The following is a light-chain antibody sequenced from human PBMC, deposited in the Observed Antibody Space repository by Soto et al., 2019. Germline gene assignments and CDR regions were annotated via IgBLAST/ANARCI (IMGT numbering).Light chain of an antibody. CDR2: STD. CDR3: ATWDDSLNGHV. Sequence: QSVLTQPPSASATPGQRVTISCSGSSSNIGSNAVNWYQQLPGTAPKLLMSSTDQRPSGVPDRFSGSKSGTSASLAISGLQSEDEADYYCATWDDSLNGHVFGGGAKVTVL. V-gene: IGLV1-44*01. J-gene: IGLJ2*01. CDR1: SSNIGSNA.